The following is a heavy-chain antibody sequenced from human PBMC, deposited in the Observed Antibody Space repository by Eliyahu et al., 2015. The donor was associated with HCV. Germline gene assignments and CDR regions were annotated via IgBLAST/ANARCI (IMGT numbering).Heavy chain of an antibody. CDR2: ISGSSSYI. CDR1: GFTFSSYS. J-gene: IGHJ4*02. D-gene: IGHD5-24*01. V-gene: IGHV3-21*01. Sequence: EVQLVESGGGLVKPGGSLRLSCAASGFTFSSYSMNWVRQAPGKGLEWVSSISGSSSYIYYVDSVKGRFTISRDNAKNSLYLQMNSLRAEDTAVYYCARGGWLQLYFDYWGQGTLVTVSS. CDR3: ARGGWLQLYFDY.